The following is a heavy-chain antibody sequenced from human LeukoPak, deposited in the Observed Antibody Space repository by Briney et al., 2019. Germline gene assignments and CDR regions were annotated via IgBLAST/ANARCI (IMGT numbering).Heavy chain of an antibody. CDR2: ITGNGGSI. J-gene: IGHJ3*02. CDR3: VKDGSYIAFDI. V-gene: IGHV3-20*04. CDR1: GFTFHAHG. Sequence: PGGSLRLFCGASGFTFHAHGMNWVRQAPGKGLEEVSGITGNGGSISYADSVKGRFAISRDNTKNSLYLQMTSLKVEDTALYYCVKDGSYIAFDIWGLGTMVTVSS. D-gene: IGHD1-26*01.